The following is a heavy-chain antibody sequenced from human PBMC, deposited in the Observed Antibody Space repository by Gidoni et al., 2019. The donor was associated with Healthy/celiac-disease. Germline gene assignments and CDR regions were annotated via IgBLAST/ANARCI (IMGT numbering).Heavy chain of an antibody. D-gene: IGHD3-3*01. CDR3: TRIPPRITIFGVALPDY. J-gene: IGHJ4*02. CDR2: IRSKAYGGTT. CDR1: GFTFGDYA. Sequence: EVQLVESGGGLVQPGRSLRPSCTASGFTFGDYAMSWFRQAPGKGLEWVGFIRSKAYGGTTEYAASVKGRFTISRDDSKSIAYLQMNSLKTEDTAVYYCTRIPPRITIFGVALPDYWGQGTLVTVSS. V-gene: IGHV3-49*03.